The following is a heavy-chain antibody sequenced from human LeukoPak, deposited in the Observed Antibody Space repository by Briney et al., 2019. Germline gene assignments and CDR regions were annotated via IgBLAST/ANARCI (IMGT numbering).Heavy chain of an antibody. J-gene: IGHJ1*01. CDR3: AGGGWSAAEYFQH. Sequence: PSETLSLTCAVYGGSFSGYYWSWIRQPPGKGLEWIGEINHSGSTNYNPSLKSRVTISVDTSKNQFSLKLSSVTAADTAVYYCAGGGWSAAEYFQHWGQGTLVTVSS. V-gene: IGHV4-34*01. CDR1: GGSFSGYY. CDR2: INHSGST.